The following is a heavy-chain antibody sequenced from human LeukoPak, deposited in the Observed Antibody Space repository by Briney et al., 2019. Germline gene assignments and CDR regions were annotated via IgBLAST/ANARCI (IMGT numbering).Heavy chain of an antibody. CDR1: GFTFSTYT. V-gene: IGHV3-23*01. CDR2: ISGSGGST. Sequence: GGSLRLSCAASGFTFSTYTMSWVRQAPGKGLEWVSTISGSGGSTYYTDSVKGRFTISRDNSKNTLYLQMSSLRVEDTAVYYCVESGWYYFEGWGQGTLATVSS. D-gene: IGHD6-19*01. J-gene: IGHJ4*02. CDR3: VESGWYYFEG.